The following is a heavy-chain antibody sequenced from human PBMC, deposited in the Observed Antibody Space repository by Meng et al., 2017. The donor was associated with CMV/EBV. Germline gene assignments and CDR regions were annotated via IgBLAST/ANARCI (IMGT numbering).Heavy chain of an antibody. CDR3: ARDLMNCSSTSCANWFDP. J-gene: IGHJ5*02. D-gene: IGHD2-2*01. CDR1: GGSISSYY. Sequence: HLQEPGPGLGTASETLSLTCTVSGGSISSYYWSWIRQPAGKGLEWIGRIYTSGSTNYNPSLKSRVTMSVDTSKNQFSLKLSSVTAADTAVYYCARDLMNCSSTSCANWFDPWGQGTLVTVSS. CDR2: IYTSGST. V-gene: IGHV4-4*07.